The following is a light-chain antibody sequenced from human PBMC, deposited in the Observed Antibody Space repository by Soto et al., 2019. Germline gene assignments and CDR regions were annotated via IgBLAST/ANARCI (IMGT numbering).Light chain of an antibody. Sequence: DIVMTQSPDSLAVSRGERATINCKSSQSVLYSSNNKNYLAWYQQKPRQPPKLLISWASTRESGVPDRFSGSGSGTDFTLTISSLQAEDVAVYYCQQYYSTPRTFGQGTKVEIK. CDR3: QQYYSTPRT. J-gene: IGKJ1*01. CDR1: QSVLYSSNNKNY. V-gene: IGKV4-1*01. CDR2: WAS.